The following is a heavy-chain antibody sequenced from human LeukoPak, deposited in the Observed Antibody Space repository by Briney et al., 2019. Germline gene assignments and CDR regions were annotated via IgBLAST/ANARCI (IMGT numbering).Heavy chain of an antibody. V-gene: IGHV4-59*01. J-gene: IGHJ4*02. CDR3: AREYGGWYYFDY. D-gene: IGHD6-19*01. CDR2: VYYSGST. CDR1: GGSINSDY. Sequence: PSETLSLTCTVSGGSINSDYWSWIRQPPGKGLEWIGYVYYSGSTNYNPSLKSRVTISVDTSKNQFSLRLRSVTAADTAVYYCAREYGGWYYFDYWGQGTLVTVSS.